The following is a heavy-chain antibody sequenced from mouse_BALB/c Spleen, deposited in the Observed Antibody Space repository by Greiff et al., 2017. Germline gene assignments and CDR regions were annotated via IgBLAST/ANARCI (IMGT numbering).Heavy chain of an antibody. CDR2: IYPGGGYT. CDR3: ANEGFDYAMDY. Sequence: QVQLQQSGAELVRPGTSVKISCKASGYTFTNYWLGWVKQRPGHGLEWIGDIYPGGGYTNYNEKFKGKATLTADTSSSTAYMQLSSLTSEDSAVYFCANEGFDYAMDYWGQGTSVTVSS. V-gene: IGHV1-63*02. CDR1: GYTFTNYW. J-gene: IGHJ4*01.